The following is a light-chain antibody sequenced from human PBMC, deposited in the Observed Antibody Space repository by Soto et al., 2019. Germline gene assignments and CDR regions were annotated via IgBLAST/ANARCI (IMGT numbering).Light chain of an antibody. CDR3: QQYNSYSRT. Sequence: DIQMTQSPSSLSASVGDRVTITCRASQSISSYLNWYQQKPGKAPKLLIYAASTLQAGVTSRFSGSGSGTDFTLTISSLQPDDFATYYCQQYNSYSRTFGQGTKVDNK. CDR1: QSISSY. V-gene: IGKV1-39*01. CDR2: AAS. J-gene: IGKJ1*01.